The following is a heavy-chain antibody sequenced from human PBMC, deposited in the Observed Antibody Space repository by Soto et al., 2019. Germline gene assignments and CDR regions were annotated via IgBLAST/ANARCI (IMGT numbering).Heavy chain of an antibody. CDR1: GGSISSGGYY. CDR2: IYYSGST. CDR3: ARDATDYDFWSGYSNYYYYYYYMDV. J-gene: IGHJ6*03. D-gene: IGHD3-3*01. Sequence: SETLSLTCTVSGGSISSGGYYWSWIRQHPGKGLEWIGYIYYSGSTYYNPSLKSRVTISVDTSKNQFSLKLSSVTAADTAVYYCARDATDYDFWSGYSNYYYYYYYMDVWGKGTTVTVSS. V-gene: IGHV4-31*03.